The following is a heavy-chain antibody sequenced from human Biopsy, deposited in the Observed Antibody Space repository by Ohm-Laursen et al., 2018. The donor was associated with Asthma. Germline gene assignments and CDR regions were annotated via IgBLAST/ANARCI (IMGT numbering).Heavy chain of an antibody. J-gene: IGHJ6*02. Sequence: SLRLSCAAFGFSFSDYYMTWMRQAPGKGLGWVSSISSSGSTTYPAESVKGRFTISRDNAQKSLFLQMGSLRAEDTAIYYCARVFEGSEWGPFYHFGLDVWGQGTTVAVSS. CDR2: ISSSGSTT. CDR1: GFSFSDYY. V-gene: IGHV3-11*01. D-gene: IGHD5/OR15-5a*01. CDR3: ARVFEGSEWGPFYHFGLDV.